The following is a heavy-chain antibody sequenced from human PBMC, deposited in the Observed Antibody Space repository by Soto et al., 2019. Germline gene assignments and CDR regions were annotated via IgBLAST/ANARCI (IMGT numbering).Heavy chain of an antibody. CDR1: GGTFSSYA. V-gene: IGHV1-69*13. D-gene: IGHD6-19*01. CDR2: IIPIFGTA. Sequence: SVKVSCKASGGTFSSYAISWVRQAPGQGLEWMGGIIPIFGTANYAQKFQGRVTITADESTSTAYMELSSLRSEDTAVYYCARAAGLRGIAVADDAFDIWGQGTMVTVSS. CDR3: ARAAGLRGIAVADDAFDI. J-gene: IGHJ3*02.